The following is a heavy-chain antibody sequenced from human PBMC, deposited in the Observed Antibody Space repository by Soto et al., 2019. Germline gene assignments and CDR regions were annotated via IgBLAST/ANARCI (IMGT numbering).Heavy chain of an antibody. D-gene: IGHD3-10*01. Sequence: QVQLVESGGGVVQPGRSLRLSCAASGFTFSSYAMHWVRQAPGKGLEWVAVISYDGGNKYYADSVKGRFTISRDNSKKTLYMQSNSLRAEDTAVYYCARPDYGSGSYPDYWGQGTLVTVSS. J-gene: IGHJ4*02. CDR3: ARPDYGSGSYPDY. V-gene: IGHV3-30-3*01. CDR1: GFTFSSYA. CDR2: ISYDGGNK.